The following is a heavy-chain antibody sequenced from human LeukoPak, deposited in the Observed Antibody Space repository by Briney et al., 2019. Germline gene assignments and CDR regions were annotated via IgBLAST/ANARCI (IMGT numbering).Heavy chain of an antibody. V-gene: IGHV3-7*03. Sequence: PGRSLRLSCVASGFTFSNYWMNWLRQAPGKGLEWVANINQDASEIYYVDSVKGRFTISRDNAKNSVYLQMNSLRADDAAVYYCTRAMDVWGRGTTVTVSS. CDR2: INQDASEI. CDR1: GFTFSNYW. CDR3: TRAMDV. J-gene: IGHJ6*02.